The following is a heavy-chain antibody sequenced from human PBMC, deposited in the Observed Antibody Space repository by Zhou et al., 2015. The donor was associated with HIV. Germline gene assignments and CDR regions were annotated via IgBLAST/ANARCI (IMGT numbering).Heavy chain of an antibody. Sequence: QVQLVQSGAEVKKPGSSVKVSCKASGGTFSSYAISWVRQAPGQGLEWMGGIIPIFGTANYAQKFQGRVTITADESTSTAYMELSSLRSEDTAVYYCARDSISPRDFRNYYGMDVWGQGTTVTVSS. CDR3: ARDSISPRDFRNYYGMDV. CDR1: GGTFSSYA. CDR2: IIPIFGTA. J-gene: IGHJ6*02. V-gene: IGHV1-69*01. D-gene: IGHD1-14*01.